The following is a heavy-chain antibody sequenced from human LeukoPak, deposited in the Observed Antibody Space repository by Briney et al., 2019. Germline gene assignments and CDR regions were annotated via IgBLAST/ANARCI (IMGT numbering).Heavy chain of an antibody. CDR3: AKGHFISDAFDI. Sequence: GSLRLSCAASGFTFSSYGMHWVRQAPGKGLEWVAFIRYDGSNKYYADSVKGRFTISRDNSKNTLYLQMNSLRAEDTAVYYCAKGHFISDAFDIWGQGTMVTVSS. CDR1: GFTFSSYG. V-gene: IGHV3-30*02. J-gene: IGHJ3*02. D-gene: IGHD3-10*01. CDR2: IRYDGSNK.